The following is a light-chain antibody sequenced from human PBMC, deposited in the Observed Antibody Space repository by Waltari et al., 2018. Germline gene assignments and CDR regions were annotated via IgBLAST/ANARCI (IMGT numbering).Light chain of an antibody. CDR1: VLANKY. CDR2: KDR. V-gene: IGLV3-27*01. J-gene: IGLJ2*01. CDR3: YCAADSNVRV. Sequence: SYELTQPSSVSVSPGQTARITCSGDVLANKYVRWFQQKPGQAPVLVIYKDRERPSGIPDRISGSTSGTTVTLTIGGAQVEDEADYYCYCAADSNVRVFGGGTRLTVL.